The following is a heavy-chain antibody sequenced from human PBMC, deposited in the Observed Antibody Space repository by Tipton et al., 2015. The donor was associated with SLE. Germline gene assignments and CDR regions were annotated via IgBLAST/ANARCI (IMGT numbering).Heavy chain of an antibody. CDR1: GVSVSTNY. D-gene: IGHD3-3*01. J-gene: IGHJ4*02. CDR3: ALETIFGGGADY. V-gene: IGHV3-66*01. Sequence: SGVSVSTNYMTWVRQAPGKGLEWVALIDAGGSTNYAHSVKDRFTISRDTSKNTLYLQMNNLRAEDSAMYYCALETIFGGGADYWGQGTLVSVSS. CDR2: IDAGGST.